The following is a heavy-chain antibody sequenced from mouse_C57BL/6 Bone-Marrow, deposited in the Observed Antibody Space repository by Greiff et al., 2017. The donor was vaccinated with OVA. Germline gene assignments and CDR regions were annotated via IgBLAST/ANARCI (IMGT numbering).Heavy chain of an antibody. CDR3: ARIYYYGLFDY. V-gene: IGHV1-82*01. Sequence: QVQLQQSGPELVKPGASVKISCKASGYAFSSSWMNWVKQRPGKGLEWIGRIYPGDGDTNYNGKFKGKATLTADKSSSTAYMQLSSLTSEDSAVYFYARIYYYGLFDYWGQGTTLTVSS. J-gene: IGHJ2*01. D-gene: IGHD1-1*01. CDR2: IYPGDGDT. CDR1: GYAFSSSW.